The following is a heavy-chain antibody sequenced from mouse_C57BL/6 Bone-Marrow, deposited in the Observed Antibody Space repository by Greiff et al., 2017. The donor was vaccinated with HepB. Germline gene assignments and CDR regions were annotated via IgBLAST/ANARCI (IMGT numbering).Heavy chain of an antibody. D-gene: IGHD2-5*01. J-gene: IGHJ1*03. CDR2: INYDGSST. CDR3: ARDLFMATIVTTHWYFDV. Sequence: EVHLVESEGGLVQPGSSMKLSCTASGFTFSDYYMAWVRQVPEKGLEWVANINYDGSSTYYLDSLKSRFIISRDNAKNILYLQMSSLKSEDTATYYCARDLFMATIVTTHWYFDVWGTGTTVTVSS. CDR1: GFTFSDYY. V-gene: IGHV5-16*01.